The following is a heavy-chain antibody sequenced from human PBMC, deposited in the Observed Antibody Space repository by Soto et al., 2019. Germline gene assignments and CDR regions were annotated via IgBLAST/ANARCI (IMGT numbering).Heavy chain of an antibody. D-gene: IGHD2-2*01. Sequence: EVRLLESGGGLVQPGGSLRLSCAASGFSFSTYTMAWVRQAPGQGLEWVSSISASGGSPSYADSVQGRLTISRDNPKNTLYLQLNSLRVEDTAMYYCAKARCSTTNCYVPDYWGQGTLVTVSS. CDR3: AKARCSTTNCYVPDY. J-gene: IGHJ4*02. CDR2: ISASGGSP. V-gene: IGHV3-23*01. CDR1: GFSFSTYT.